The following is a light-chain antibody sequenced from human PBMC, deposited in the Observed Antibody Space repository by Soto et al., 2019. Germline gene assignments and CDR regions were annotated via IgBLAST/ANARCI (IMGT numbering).Light chain of an antibody. V-gene: IGLV1-51*01. J-gene: IGLJ1*01. Sequence: QEVAISCSESSSNIGNNYVSWYQQLPGTAPKLLIYDNNKRPSGIPDRFSGSKSGTSATLGITGLQTGDEADYYCGTWDSSLSAYVFGTGTKV. CDR1: SSNIGNNY. CDR2: DNN. CDR3: GTWDSSLSAYV.